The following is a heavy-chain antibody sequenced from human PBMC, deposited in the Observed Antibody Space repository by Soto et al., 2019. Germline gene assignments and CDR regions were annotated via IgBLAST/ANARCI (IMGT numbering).Heavy chain of an antibody. CDR3: AKVRGGYSGYALRIDAFDI. D-gene: IGHD5-12*01. Sequence: GGSLRLSCAASGFTFSSYAMSWVRQAPGKGLEWVSAISGSGGSTYYADSVKGRFTISRDNSKNTLYLQMNSLRAEDTAVYYCAKVRGGYSGYALRIDAFDIWGQGTMVTVSS. V-gene: IGHV3-23*01. CDR2: ISGSGGST. CDR1: GFTFSSYA. J-gene: IGHJ3*02.